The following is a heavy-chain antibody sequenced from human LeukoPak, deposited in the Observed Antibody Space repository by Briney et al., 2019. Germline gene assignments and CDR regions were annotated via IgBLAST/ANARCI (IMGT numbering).Heavy chain of an antibody. CDR3: AKVGNPPGIAVAELDY. D-gene: IGHD6-19*01. J-gene: IGHJ4*02. V-gene: IGHV3-30*02. CDR2: ITYDGSNK. Sequence: GGSLRLSCAASGFTFSSYGMHWVRQAPGKGLEWVAFITYDGSNKYYADSVKGRFTISRDNSKNTLYLQMNSLRAEDTAVYYCAKVGNPPGIAVAELDYWGQGTLVTVSS. CDR1: GFTFSSYG.